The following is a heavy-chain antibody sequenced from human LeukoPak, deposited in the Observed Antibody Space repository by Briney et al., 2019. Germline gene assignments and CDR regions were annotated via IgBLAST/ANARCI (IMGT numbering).Heavy chain of an antibody. Sequence: GGSLRLSCAASGFNFSNYGMHWVRQAPGKGLEWVAVISYDGSNKYYADSVKGRFTISRDNSKNTLYLQMNSLRAEDTAVYYCAKGIASSGSDIDYWGQGTLVTVSS. V-gene: IGHV3-30*18. J-gene: IGHJ4*02. D-gene: IGHD6-19*01. CDR1: GFNFSNYG. CDR2: ISYDGSNK. CDR3: AKGIASSGSDIDY.